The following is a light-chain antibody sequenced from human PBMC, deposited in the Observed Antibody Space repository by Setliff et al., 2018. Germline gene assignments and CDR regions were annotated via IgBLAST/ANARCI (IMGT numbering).Light chain of an antibody. Sequence: QSVLTQPPSVSGAPGQRVTISCTGSSSDIGAGFSVHWYQQLPGTAPKLLIYGNSNRPSGVPDRFSGSKSGTSASLAITGLQAEDEADYYCCSYTDSSDLYVFGSGTKVTVL. J-gene: IGLJ1*01. CDR1: SSDIGAGFS. V-gene: IGLV1-40*01. CDR3: CSYTDSSDLYV. CDR2: GNS.